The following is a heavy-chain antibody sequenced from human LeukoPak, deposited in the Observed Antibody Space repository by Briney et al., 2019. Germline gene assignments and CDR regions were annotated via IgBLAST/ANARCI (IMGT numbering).Heavy chain of an antibody. J-gene: IGHJ5*02. V-gene: IGHV1-69*13. CDR1: RGTFNNYA. Sequence: SVKVSCKTSRGTFNNYAISWVRQAPGQGLEWMGGIIPIFGTASYAQKFQGRVTITADESTSTAYMELSSLRSEDTAMYYCARDLTMVRGAKYNWFDPWGQGTLVTVSS. CDR3: ARDLTMVRGAKYNWFDP. CDR2: IIPIFGTA. D-gene: IGHD3-10*01.